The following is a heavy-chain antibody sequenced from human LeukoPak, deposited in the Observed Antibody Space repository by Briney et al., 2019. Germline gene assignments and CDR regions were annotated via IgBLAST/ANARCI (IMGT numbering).Heavy chain of an antibody. Sequence: PSETLSLTCTDSGGSISSSTYYWGWIRQPPGKGLEWIGSIYYSGSTYYNPSLKSRVNISVDTSKNQFSLKLSSVTAADTAVYFCASFYCSGGICYSGLGSADYWGRGTLVTASS. J-gene: IGHJ4*02. CDR1: GGSISSSTYY. V-gene: IGHV4-39*01. CDR3: ASFYCSGGICYSGLGSADY. D-gene: IGHD2-15*01. CDR2: IYYSGST.